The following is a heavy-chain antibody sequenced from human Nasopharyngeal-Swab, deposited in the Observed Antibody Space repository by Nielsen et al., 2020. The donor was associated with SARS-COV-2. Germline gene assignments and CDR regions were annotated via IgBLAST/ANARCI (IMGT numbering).Heavy chain of an antibody. V-gene: IGHV3-7*05. CDR3: AKDGVRLNGIDV. D-gene: IGHD3-16*01. Sequence: GGSLRLSCAASGFTFSSYWMSWVRQAPGKGLEWVASIKQDGSEKYYVESVKGRFTRSRDNSKSTLYLQMNSLRAEDTAEYFCAKDGVRLNGIDVWGQGTTVTVSS. J-gene: IGHJ6*02. CDR1: GFTFSSYW. CDR2: IKQDGSEK.